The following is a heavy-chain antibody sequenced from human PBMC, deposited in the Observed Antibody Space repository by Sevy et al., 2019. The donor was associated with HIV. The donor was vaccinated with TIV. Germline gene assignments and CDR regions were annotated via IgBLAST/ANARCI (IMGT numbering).Heavy chain of an antibody. D-gene: IGHD3-10*01. CDR1: GFTFSSYS. CDR2: ISSSSSYI. CDR3: ARGPYYYGSRSYPFDY. V-gene: IGHV3-21*01. Sequence: GGSLRLSCAASGFTFSSYSMNWVRQAPGKGLEWVSSISSSSSYIYYAHSVKGRFTISRDNAKNSLYLQMNSLRAEETAVYYCARGPYYYGSRSYPFDYWGQGTLVTVSS. J-gene: IGHJ4*02.